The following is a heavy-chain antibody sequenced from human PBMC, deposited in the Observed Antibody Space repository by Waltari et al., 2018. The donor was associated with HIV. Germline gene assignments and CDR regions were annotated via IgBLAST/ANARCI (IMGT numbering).Heavy chain of an antibody. Sequence: QVQLQESGPGLVKPSETLSLTCTVSGGSISSYYWSWIRQPAGKGLEWIGRIYTRGSTNYNPYLKSRVTMSVDTSKNQFSLKLSSVTAADTAVYYCARDAYYYGSGSSKEYFQHWGQGTLVTVSS. J-gene: IGHJ1*01. D-gene: IGHD3-10*01. CDR3: ARDAYYYGSGSSKEYFQH. V-gene: IGHV4-4*07. CDR2: IYTRGST. CDR1: GGSISSYY.